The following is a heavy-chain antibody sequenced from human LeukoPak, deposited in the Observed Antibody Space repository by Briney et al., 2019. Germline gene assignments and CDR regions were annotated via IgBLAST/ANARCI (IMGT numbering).Heavy chain of an antibody. CDR2: IYYSGST. Sequence: PSETLSLTCTVSGGSISSGDYYWSWIRQPPGKGLEWIGYIYYSGSTYYNPSLKSRVTISVDTSKNQFSLKLTSATAADTAVYYCGRDRPTGYYDYWGQGILVTVSS. V-gene: IGHV4-30-4*08. D-gene: IGHD3-9*01. CDR1: GGSISSGDYY. J-gene: IGHJ4*02. CDR3: GRDRPTGYYDY.